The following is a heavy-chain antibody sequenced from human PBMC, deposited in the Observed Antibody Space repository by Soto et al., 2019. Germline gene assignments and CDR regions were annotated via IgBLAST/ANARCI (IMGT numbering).Heavy chain of an antibody. V-gene: IGHV4-4*02. CDR2: IFHDGTA. CDR1: GVSLTSGNW. CDR3: ARLVYDTRLNYMYFDF. J-gene: IGHJ4*02. Sequence: KALETLSLTCAVSGVSLTSGNWWTWVRQSPQRGLEYIGEIFHDGTANYYPSFERRVAMSVDTSRNQFSLKLTSVTAADTAVYFCARLVYDTRLNYMYFDFWGPGTLVTVSS. D-gene: IGHD3-10*01.